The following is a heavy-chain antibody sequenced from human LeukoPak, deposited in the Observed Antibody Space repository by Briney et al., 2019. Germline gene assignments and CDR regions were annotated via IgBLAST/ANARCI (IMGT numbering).Heavy chain of an antibody. J-gene: IGHJ4*02. Sequence: GGSLRLSCAVSGLNNFSRYWMTWVRQAPGRGLEWVANIKEDESESYYVDSVKVRFTISRDNAKKSLYLQMDDLRAEDTAVYYCVRGRYNWGYWGRGTVVTVSS. CDR1: GLNNFSRYW. CDR2: IKEDESES. V-gene: IGHV3-7*05. CDR3: VRGRYNWGY. D-gene: IGHD1-20*01.